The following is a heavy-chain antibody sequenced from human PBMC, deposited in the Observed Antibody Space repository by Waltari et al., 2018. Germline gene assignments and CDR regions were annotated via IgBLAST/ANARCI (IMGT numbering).Heavy chain of an antibody. Sequence: QVHLVESGGGVVQPGRSLRLSCAASGFTFSLYSMNWVRQAPGKGLEWVDFISGDGTNQYYADSVKGRVTVSRDNSLNTVFLQMNTLRPEDTALYYCARRSSTGVFRALDVWGQGTMVSVSS. D-gene: IGHD6-25*01. CDR2: ISGDGTNQ. CDR1: GFTFSLYS. J-gene: IGHJ3*01. V-gene: IGHV3-30*14. CDR3: ARRSSTGVFRALDV.